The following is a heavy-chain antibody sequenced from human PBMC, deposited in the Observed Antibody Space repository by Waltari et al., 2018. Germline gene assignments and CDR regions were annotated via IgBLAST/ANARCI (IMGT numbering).Heavy chain of an antibody. CDR1: GFTFSPSW. J-gene: IGHJ3*02. V-gene: IGHV3-74*01. Sequence: EVQLVESGGDLVQPGGSLRLSCAASGFTFSPSWMHWVRRAPGTGLLWVSRIVGDGSSTAYTDSVKGRFTISRDNARNTLYLQMNSLRAEDTAVYYCARDWGSGAFDIWGQGTMVTVSS. D-gene: IGHD3-16*01. CDR2: IVGDGSST. CDR3: ARDWGSGAFDI.